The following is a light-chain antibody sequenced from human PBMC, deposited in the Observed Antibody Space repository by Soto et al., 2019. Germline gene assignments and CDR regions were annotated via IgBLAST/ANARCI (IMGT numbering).Light chain of an antibody. Sequence: IHMTQSPSSLSASVGDRLTITCRASQGIRNDLGWYQKTPGKAPKLLIFAAFNLQSGVPSRFSGSGSGTEFTLTISSLQPEDCATYDCQQLNSYPITFGQGTRVEI. CDR2: AAF. CDR3: QQLNSYPIT. V-gene: IGKV1-17*01. J-gene: IGKJ5*01. CDR1: QGIRND.